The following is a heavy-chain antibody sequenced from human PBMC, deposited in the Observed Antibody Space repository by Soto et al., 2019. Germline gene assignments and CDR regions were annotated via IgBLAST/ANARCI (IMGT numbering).Heavy chain of an antibody. CDR3: AREGVVVVAAKYYYYYMDV. D-gene: IGHD2-15*01. V-gene: IGHV1-8*01. J-gene: IGHJ6*03. Sequence: QVQLVQSGAEVKKPGASVKVSCKASGYTFTSYDINWVRQATGQGLEWMGWMNPNSGNTGYAQKFQGRVTMTRNTSISTAYMELSRLRSEDTAVYYCAREGVVVVAAKYYYYYMDVWGKGTTVTVSS. CDR2: MNPNSGNT. CDR1: GYTFTSYD.